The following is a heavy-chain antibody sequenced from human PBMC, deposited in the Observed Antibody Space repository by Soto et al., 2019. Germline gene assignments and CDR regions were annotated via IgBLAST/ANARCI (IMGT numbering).Heavy chain of an antibody. V-gene: IGHV4-31*03. CDR1: GDSISSRGYY. CDR3: EGGNDYAKIGY. D-gene: IGHD4-17*01. J-gene: IGHJ4*02. Sequence: PSETLSLTCTVSGDSISSRGYYCSWIPQCPGKGLEWIGYISYSESTDYNPSLKSRVTISADTSKNQFSLKPSSVTAAATAVYYCEGGNDYAKIGYWGQGAQVTVYS. CDR2: ISYSEST.